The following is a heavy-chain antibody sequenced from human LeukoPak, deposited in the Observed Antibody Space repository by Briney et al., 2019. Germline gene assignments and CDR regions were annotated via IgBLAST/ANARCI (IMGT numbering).Heavy chain of an antibody. V-gene: IGHV3-30*14. J-gene: IGHJ1*01. CDR3: ARKGDRLDLRPLLH. D-gene: IGHD2-21*01. CDR1: GFTFSDYA. CDR2: ISYNGSHT. Sequence: GRSLRLSCEVSGFTFSDYALHWVRQAPGKGLEWVAVISYNGSHTFYGDSVRGRFIISRDNFKNTLYLQMNSLKTDDTAVYYCARKGDRLDLRPLLHWGQGALVTVSS.